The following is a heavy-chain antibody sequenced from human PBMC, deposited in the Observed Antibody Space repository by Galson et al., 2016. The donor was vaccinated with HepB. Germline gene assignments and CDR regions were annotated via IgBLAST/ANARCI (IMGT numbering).Heavy chain of an antibody. CDR2: ILGGSGSA. CDR3: AKDFREVGTTVWYFDL. Sequence: SLRLSCAASGFAFSNYAMNWVRQAPGKGLEWVSGILGGSGSAYYADSAKGRFTISRDNSKSTLFLQMNSLRAEDTAVYYCAKDFREVGTTVWYFDLWGRGTLVSVSS. CDR1: GFAFSNYA. J-gene: IGHJ2*01. V-gene: IGHV3-23*01. D-gene: IGHD1-26*01.